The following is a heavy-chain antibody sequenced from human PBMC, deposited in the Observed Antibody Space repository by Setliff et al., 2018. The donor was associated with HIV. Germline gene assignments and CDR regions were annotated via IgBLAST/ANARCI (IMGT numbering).Heavy chain of an antibody. V-gene: IGHV4-34*01. Sequence: SETLSLTCAVYGGSFSGYYWSWIRQPPGKGLEWIGEINHDRTTNYNPSLKSRVTISVDTSKNQFSLKPSSVTAADTAVYYCASSPAWRSDSGLHTFDYWGQGTLVTVSS. CDR1: GGSFSGYY. CDR2: INHDRTT. D-gene: IGHD2-15*01. J-gene: IGHJ4*02. CDR3: ASSPAWRSDSGLHTFDY.